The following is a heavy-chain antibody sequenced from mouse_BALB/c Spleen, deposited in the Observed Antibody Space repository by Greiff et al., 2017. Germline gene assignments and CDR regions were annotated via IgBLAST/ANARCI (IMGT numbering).Heavy chain of an antibody. D-gene: IGHD2-4*01. CDR2: ISSGSSTI. CDR3: AREYYDYDDGFAY. CDR1: GFAFSSYD. Sequence: EVKVEESGGGLVKPGGSLKLSCAASGFAFSSYDMSWVRQTPEKRLEWVAYISSGSSTIYYADTVKGRFTISRDNPKNTLFLQMTSLRSEDTAMYYCAREYYDYDDGFAYWGQGTLVTVSA. J-gene: IGHJ3*01. V-gene: IGHV5-12-1*01.